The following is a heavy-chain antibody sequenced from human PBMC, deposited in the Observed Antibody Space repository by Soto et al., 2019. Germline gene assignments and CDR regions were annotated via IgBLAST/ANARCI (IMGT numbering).Heavy chain of an antibody. CDR1: GDSISSHIW. Sequence: SETLSLTCAVSGDSISSHIWWSWVRQSPGKGLEWLGNIYHSGTTNYNPSLKSRVTISVDKSNNQFSLKVTSVTAADMVVYYCAREDYGGNANWGQGTLVTVSS. CDR3: AREDYGGNAN. D-gene: IGHD4-17*01. J-gene: IGHJ4*02. V-gene: IGHV4-4*02. CDR2: IYHSGTT.